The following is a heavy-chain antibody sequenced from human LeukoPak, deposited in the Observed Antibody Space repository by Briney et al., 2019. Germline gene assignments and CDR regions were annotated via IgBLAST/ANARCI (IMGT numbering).Heavy chain of an antibody. D-gene: IGHD3-22*01. J-gene: IGHJ5*02. CDR2: IYPGDSDT. V-gene: IGHV5-51*01. Sequence: GESLKISCKGSGYSFTSYWIGWVRQMPGKGLEWMGIIYPGDSDTRYSPSFQGQVTISADKSISTAYLQWSSLKASDTAMYYCATYTYYYDSSGYYFEDNWFDPWGQGTLVTVSS. CDR1: GYSFTSYW. CDR3: ATYTYYYDSSGYYFEDNWFDP.